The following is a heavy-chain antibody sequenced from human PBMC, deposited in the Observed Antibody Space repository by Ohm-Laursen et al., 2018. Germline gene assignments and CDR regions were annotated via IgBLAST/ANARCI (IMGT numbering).Heavy chain of an antibody. CDR2: IYTSGST. J-gene: IGHJ5*02. V-gene: IGHV4-4*07. CDR1: GGSISSYY. D-gene: IGHD6-13*01. Sequence: SQTLSLTCTVSGGSISSYYWSWIRQPAGKGLEWIGRIYTSGSTNYNPSIKSRVTMSVDTSKNQFSLKLSSVTAADTAVYYCAREDSSSWYGGWFDPWGQGTLVTVSS. CDR3: AREDSSSWYGGWFDP.